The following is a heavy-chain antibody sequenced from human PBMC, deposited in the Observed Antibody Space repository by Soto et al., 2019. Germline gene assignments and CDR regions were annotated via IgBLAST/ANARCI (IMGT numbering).Heavy chain of an antibody. CDR1: GFRFDDYG. J-gene: IGHJ3*02. D-gene: IGHD4-17*01. CDR3: AKTDYGDFRRGAFDI. CDR2: ISWNSGNI. V-gene: IGHV3-9*01. Sequence: EVELVESGGGLVQPGRSLRLSCAASGFRFDDYGMHWVRQAPGKGLEWVSGISWNSGNIAYADSVEGRFTISRDNAKNSLYLQMTSLRVDDTAFYYCAKTDYGDFRRGAFDIWGQGTMVTVSS.